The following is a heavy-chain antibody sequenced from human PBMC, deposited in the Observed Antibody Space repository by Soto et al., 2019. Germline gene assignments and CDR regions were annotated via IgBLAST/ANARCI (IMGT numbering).Heavy chain of an antibody. V-gene: IGHV4-59*08. D-gene: IGHD6-13*01. CDR3: ARHSSSWPIFDY. CDR2: IYYSGSS. J-gene: IGHJ4*02. CDR1: GGSIGNSY. Sequence: QVQLQESGPGLVKPSETLSLTCTVSGGSIGNSYWSWIRQSPGKGLEWIGYIYYSGSSNYTPSLKSRAPISVDTSKNQFSLKLSSVTAADTAVYYCARHSSSWPIFDYWGQGTLVIVSS.